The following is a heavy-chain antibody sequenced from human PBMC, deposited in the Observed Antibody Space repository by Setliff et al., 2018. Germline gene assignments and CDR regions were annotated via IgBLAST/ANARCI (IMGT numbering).Heavy chain of an antibody. CDR2: IYTSGST. CDR1: GGSISSGSYY. Sequence: TSETLSLTCTVSGGSISSGSYYWSWIRQPPGKGLEWIGRIYTSGSTNYNPSLKSRVTISVDTSKNQFSLKLSSVTAADTAVYYCARGRGYSYGSTFHYYYGMDVWGQGTTVTVSS. CDR3: ARGRGYSYGSTFHYYYGMDV. J-gene: IGHJ6*02. V-gene: IGHV4-61*02. D-gene: IGHD5-18*01.